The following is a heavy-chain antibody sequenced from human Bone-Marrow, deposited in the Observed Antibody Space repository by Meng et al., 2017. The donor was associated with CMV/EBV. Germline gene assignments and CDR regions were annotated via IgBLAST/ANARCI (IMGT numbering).Heavy chain of an antibody. D-gene: IGHD6-19*01. Sequence: ASGGTFSSYAISWVRQAPGQGLEWMGGIIPIFGTANYAQKFQGRVTITTDESTSTAYMELSSLRSEDTAVYYCARDQDSSGPGVLDYWGQGTLVTVSS. CDR1: GGTFSSYA. CDR2: IIPIFGTA. CDR3: ARDQDSSGPGVLDY. V-gene: IGHV1-69*05. J-gene: IGHJ4*02.